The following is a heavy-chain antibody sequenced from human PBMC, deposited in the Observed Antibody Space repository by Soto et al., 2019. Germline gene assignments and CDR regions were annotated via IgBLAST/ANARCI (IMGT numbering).Heavy chain of an antibody. CDR2: IIPMVGMS. D-gene: IGHD3-10*01. Sequence: QVQLVQSGAEVKKPGSSVKVSCKASGDTFNFYTFSCVRQAPGQGLEWMGRIIPMVGMSNYAQKFQGRVTIIADRSTNTTYMQLSSLRSEDTALYYCATSYVSGSSPFDSWGQGTPVTVSS. J-gene: IGHJ4*02. V-gene: IGHV1-69*02. CDR3: ATSYVSGSSPFDS. CDR1: GDTFNFYT.